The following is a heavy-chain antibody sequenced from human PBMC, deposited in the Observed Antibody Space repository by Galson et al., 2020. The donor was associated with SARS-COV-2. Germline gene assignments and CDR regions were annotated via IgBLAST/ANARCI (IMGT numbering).Heavy chain of an antibody. J-gene: IGHJ6*02. Sequence: GESLKISCAASGFTFRSYAMSWVRQAPGKGLEWVSAISGSGGSTYYADSVKGRFTISRDNSKNTLYLQMNSLRAEDTAVYYCASPHCSSTSCYYYYGMDVWGQGTTVTVSS. V-gene: IGHV3-23*01. CDR1: GFTFRSYA. CDR2: ISGSGGST. D-gene: IGHD2-2*01. CDR3: ASPHCSSTSCYYYYGMDV.